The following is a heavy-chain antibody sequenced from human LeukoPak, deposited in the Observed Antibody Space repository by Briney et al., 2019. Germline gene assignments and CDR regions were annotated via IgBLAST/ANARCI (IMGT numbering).Heavy chain of an antibody. CDR3: AKEPFEGQFDY. CDR2: ISGSGGST. J-gene: IGHJ4*02. Sequence: PGGSLRLSCAASGFTFSSYAMSWVRQAPGKGLEWVSAISGSGGSTYYADPVKGRFTISRDNSKNTLFLEMNSLRDDDTAVYFCAKEPFEGQFDYWGQGSLVTVSS. CDR1: GFTFSSYA. V-gene: IGHV3-23*01.